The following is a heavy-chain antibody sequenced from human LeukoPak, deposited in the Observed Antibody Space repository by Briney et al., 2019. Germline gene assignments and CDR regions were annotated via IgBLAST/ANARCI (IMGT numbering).Heavy chain of an antibody. CDR2: VYQDGTEK. V-gene: IGHV3-7*04. Sequence: PGGSLRLSCGASGFNFSGSQMTWVRQAPGKGLEWVATVYQDGTEKHFLDSVEGRFTISRDNAKKAVYLQMSSLRPEDTAVYFCVRGASYFQFWGQGTLVTVSS. CDR3: VRGASYFQF. J-gene: IGHJ4*02. CDR1: GFNFSGSQ. D-gene: IGHD2/OR15-2a*01.